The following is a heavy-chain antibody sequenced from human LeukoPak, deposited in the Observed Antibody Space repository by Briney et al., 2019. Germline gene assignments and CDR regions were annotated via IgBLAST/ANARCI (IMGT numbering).Heavy chain of an antibody. J-gene: IGHJ4*02. Sequence: SQTLSLTCTVSGGSISSGDYYWSWIRQPPGKGLEWIGYIYYSGSTYYDPSLKSRVTISVDTSKNQFSMKLSSVTATDTAVYYCARGSYRGYDLSITHFDYWGQGTLVTVSS. V-gene: IGHV4-30-4*08. CDR3: ARGSYRGYDLSITHFDY. D-gene: IGHD5-12*01. CDR1: GGSISSGDYY. CDR2: IYYSGST.